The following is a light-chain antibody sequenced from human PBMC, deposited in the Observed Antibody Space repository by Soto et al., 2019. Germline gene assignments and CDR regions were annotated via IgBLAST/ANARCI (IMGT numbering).Light chain of an antibody. CDR1: SGDVGGYKY. J-gene: IGLJ3*02. Sequence: QSALTQPASVSGSPGQSITLSCTGTSGDVGGYKYVSWYQQHSGNAPKVLIYEVSNRPLGVSNRFSGSKSGNTASLTISGLQAEDEADYYCNSYTSSNTWVFGGGTKLTVL. CDR3: NSYTSSNTWV. V-gene: IGLV2-14*01. CDR2: EVS.